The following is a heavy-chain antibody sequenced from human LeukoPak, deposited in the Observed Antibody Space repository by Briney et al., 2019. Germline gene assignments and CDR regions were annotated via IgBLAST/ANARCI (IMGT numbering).Heavy chain of an antibody. CDR1: GFSFSSNA. V-gene: IGHV3-23*01. J-gene: IGHJ5*02. CDR2: SSGSGGST. CDR3: AKGEQQLVPNWFDP. Sequence: GGYLRLYCAASGFSFSSNAMSWVRQAPGMGLEWVSASSGSGGSTYYADSVKGRFTISRDNSKNTLYLQMNSLRAEDTAVYYCAKGEQQLVPNWFDPWGQGTLVTVSS. D-gene: IGHD6-13*01.